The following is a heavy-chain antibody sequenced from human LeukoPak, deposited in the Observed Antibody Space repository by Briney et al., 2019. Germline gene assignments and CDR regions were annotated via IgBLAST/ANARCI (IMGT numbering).Heavy chain of an antibody. D-gene: IGHD2-21*01. CDR2: ISGSGGST. V-gene: IGHV3-23*01. CDR1: GFTFSSYA. CDR3: TTDRGDYHAFDI. Sequence: GGSLRLSCAASGFTFSSYAMSWVRQAPGKGLEWVSAISGSGGSTYYADSVKGRFTISRDNSKNTLYLQMNSLKTEDTAVYYCTTDRGDYHAFDIWGQGTMVTVSS. J-gene: IGHJ3*02.